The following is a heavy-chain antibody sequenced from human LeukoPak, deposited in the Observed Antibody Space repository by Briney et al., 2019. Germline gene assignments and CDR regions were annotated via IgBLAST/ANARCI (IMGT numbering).Heavy chain of an antibody. CDR1: GFTFSSYW. Sequence: GGSLRLSCAASGFTFSSYWMSWVRQAPGKGLEWVANIKQDGSDKYYVGSVKGRFTISRDNAKNSLYLQMNSLRAEDTAVYYCAREGSSFDSSGFFRGYWGQGTLVTVSS. V-gene: IGHV3-7*01. J-gene: IGHJ4*02. CDR2: IKQDGSDK. CDR3: AREGSSFDSSGFFRGY. D-gene: IGHD3-22*01.